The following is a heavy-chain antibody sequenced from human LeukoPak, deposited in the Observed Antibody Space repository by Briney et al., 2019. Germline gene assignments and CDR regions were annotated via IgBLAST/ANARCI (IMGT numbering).Heavy chain of an antibody. J-gene: IGHJ4*02. Sequence: GGSLRLSCVASGFTFEKYVMNWVRQAPGKGLEWLATIYGSGVSISYADSVRGRFTISRDNSNNTLYLQMNSLRAEDTAMYFCSKDLGWELPAEAYWGQGILVTVSS. CDR3: SKDLGWELPAEAY. D-gene: IGHD1-26*01. CDR2: IYGSGVSI. V-gene: IGHV3-23*01. CDR1: GFTFEKYV.